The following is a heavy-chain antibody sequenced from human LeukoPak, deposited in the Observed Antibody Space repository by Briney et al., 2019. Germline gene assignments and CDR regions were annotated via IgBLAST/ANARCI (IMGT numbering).Heavy chain of an antibody. CDR1: GGSINTYY. V-gene: IGHV4-59*08. D-gene: IGHD3-16*01. CDR2: IYSSGTT. CDR3: ARRGTPYYYYYMDV. Sequence: SETLSLTCTDSGGSINTYYWSWIRQPPGKGLEFIGYIYSSGTTDYNPSLKSRVVISIDTSGSQFSLKMTSVTAADTAVYYCARRGTPYYYYYMDVWGKGTTVTVSS. J-gene: IGHJ6*03.